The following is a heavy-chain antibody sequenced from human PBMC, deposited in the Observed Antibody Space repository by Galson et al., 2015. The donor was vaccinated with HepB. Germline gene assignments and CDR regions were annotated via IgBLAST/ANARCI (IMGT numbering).Heavy chain of an antibody. CDR1: EFTFSSNG. Sequence: SLRLSCAASEFTFSSNGMHWVRQAPGKGLEWVAIISSDGSIKYYADAVKGRCTISSDNSKNTLYQQMNSLRAEYTAVYYCVKETQSSLWGVWGQGTTVTVSS. J-gene: IGHJ6*02. D-gene: IGHD3-16*01. CDR2: ISSDGSIK. V-gene: IGHV3-30*18. CDR3: VKETQSSLWGV.